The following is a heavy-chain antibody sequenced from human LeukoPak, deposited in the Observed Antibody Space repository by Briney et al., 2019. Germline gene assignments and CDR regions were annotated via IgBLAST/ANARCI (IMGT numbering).Heavy chain of an antibody. CDR3: ANNASGSSLYYYYYYMDV. Sequence: PGGSLRLSCAASGFTFSSYAMSWVRQAPGKGLEWVSAISGSGGSTYYADSVKGRFTISRDNSKNTPSMQMNSLRAGETAVYYCANNASGSSLYYYYYYMDVWGKGTTVTVSS. J-gene: IGHJ6*03. D-gene: IGHD1-26*01. CDR2: ISGSGGST. CDR1: GFTFSSYA. V-gene: IGHV3-23*01.